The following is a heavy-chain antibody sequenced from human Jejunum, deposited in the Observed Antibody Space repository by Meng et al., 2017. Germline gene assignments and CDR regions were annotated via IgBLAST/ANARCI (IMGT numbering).Heavy chain of an antibody. J-gene: IGHJ5*01. D-gene: IGHD2-15*01. V-gene: IGHV3-23*01. CDR1: GFTFSSYS. Sequence: GESLKISCAASGFTFSSYSMTWVRQAPLTGLEWVSTVSAGGLTTYYADSVKGRFTISRDNSGDTLYLQLDNLRAEDTAVYFWAKDRVSYSSNELDSWGQGTLVTVSS. CDR3: AKDRVSYSSNELDS. CDR2: VSAGGLTT.